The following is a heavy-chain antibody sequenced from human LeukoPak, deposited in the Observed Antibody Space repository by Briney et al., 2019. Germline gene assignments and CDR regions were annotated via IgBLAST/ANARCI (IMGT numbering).Heavy chain of an antibody. CDR1: GFTFKNYA. D-gene: IGHD3-3*01. Sequence: GGSLRLSCVVSGFTFKNYAMSWVRQAPGKGLECVSSIRDSGNGTDYADSVKGRFTVSRDNSKNTLYLHMNTLSAEDTAVYYCAKWAYYDFSSGHYKSHFDSWGQGTLVTVSP. CDR2: IRDSGNGT. V-gene: IGHV3-23*01. J-gene: IGHJ4*02. CDR3: AKWAYYDFSSGHYKSHFDS.